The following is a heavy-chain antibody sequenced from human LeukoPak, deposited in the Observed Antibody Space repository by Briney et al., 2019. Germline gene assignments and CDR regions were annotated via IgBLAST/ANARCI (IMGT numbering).Heavy chain of an antibody. V-gene: IGHV1-8*01. D-gene: IGHD3-9*01. CDR3: ARGLSTGYHSGFDS. J-gene: IGHJ4*02. CDR2: MNPHTGNM. Sequence: ASVKVSCKASGYTFTSYDINWVRQATGQGLEWMGWMNPHTGNMDYAQKFQGRVTMTSDTSISTAYMEVSSLRSEDTAVYYCARGLSTGYHSGFDSWGQGTLVTVSS. CDR1: GYTFTSYD.